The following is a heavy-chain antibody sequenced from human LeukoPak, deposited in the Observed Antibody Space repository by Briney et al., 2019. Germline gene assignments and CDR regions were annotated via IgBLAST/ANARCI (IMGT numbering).Heavy chain of an antibody. CDR3: TRAPLFGQYQPDH. CDR2: ISSSSSHK. Sequence: GSLRLSCAASGFTFSSYSMNWVRQAPGKGLEWVSSISSSSSHKYYADSVKGRFTISRDNAKNSPYLQMNSLRAEDTAVYYCTRAPLFGQYQPDHWGQGTLVTVSS. D-gene: IGHD2-2*01. V-gene: IGHV3-21*01. J-gene: IGHJ5*02. CDR1: GFTFSSYS.